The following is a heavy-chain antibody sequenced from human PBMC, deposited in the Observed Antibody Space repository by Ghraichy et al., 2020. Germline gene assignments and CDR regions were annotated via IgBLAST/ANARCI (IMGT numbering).Heavy chain of an antibody. J-gene: IGHJ5*02. Sequence: LSLTCAASGFPFSDYWMHWVRQAPGKGLVWVSRIKNDGSSTNYADSVKGRFTISRDNAKNTLYLQMNSLRAEDTAVYFCAREPAVAGTMFDPWGQGTLVTVSS. V-gene: IGHV3-74*01. CDR3: AREPAVAGTMFDP. CDR1: GFPFSDYW. D-gene: IGHD6-19*01. CDR2: IKNDGSST.